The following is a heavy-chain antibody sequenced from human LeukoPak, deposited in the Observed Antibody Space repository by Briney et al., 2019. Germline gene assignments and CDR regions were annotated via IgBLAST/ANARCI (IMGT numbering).Heavy chain of an antibody. CDR2: IYYSGST. J-gene: IGHJ4*02. Sequence: SETLSLTCSVSSGSINNYYWNWIRQPPGKGLEWIGYIYYSGSTNYNPSLKSRVSISLDTSKNQFSLKLTSVTAADTAVYYCARAPEYGLYYFDYWGQGTLVTVSS. D-gene: IGHD1-14*01. CDR3: ARAPEYGLYYFDY. V-gene: IGHV4-59*12. CDR1: SGSINNYY.